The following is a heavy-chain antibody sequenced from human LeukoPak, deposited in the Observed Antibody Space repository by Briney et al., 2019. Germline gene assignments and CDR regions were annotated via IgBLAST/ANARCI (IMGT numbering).Heavy chain of an antibody. J-gene: IGHJ6*03. D-gene: IGHD2-2*01. CDR2: INPNSGGT. Sequence: ASVKVSCKASGYTFTSYDINWVRQATGQGLEWMGWINPNSGGTNYAQKFQGRVTMTRDTSISTAYMELSRLRSDDTAVYYCASSYCSSTSCYVRDYYYYYYMDVWGKGTTVTVSS. CDR3: ASSYCSSTSCYVRDYYYYYYMDV. CDR1: GYTFTSYD. V-gene: IGHV1-2*02.